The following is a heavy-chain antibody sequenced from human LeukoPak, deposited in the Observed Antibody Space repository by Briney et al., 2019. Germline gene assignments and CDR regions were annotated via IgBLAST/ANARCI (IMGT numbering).Heavy chain of an antibody. Sequence: SETLSLICTVSGDSISNHYWTWIRQPPGRGLEWIACVSYSGSTNYNPSLKSRVTMPVDTSKNQFYLKLSSVTAADTAVYFCAGGYYFGSWGQGTVVTVSS. CDR2: VSYSGST. CDR3: AGGYYFGS. V-gene: IGHV4-59*11. J-gene: IGHJ4*01. CDR1: GDSISNHY. D-gene: IGHD3-16*01.